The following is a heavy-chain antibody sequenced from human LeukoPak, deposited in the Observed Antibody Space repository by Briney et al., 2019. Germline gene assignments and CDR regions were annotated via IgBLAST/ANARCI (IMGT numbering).Heavy chain of an antibody. Sequence: PSETLSLTCAVYGGSFSGYYWSWIRQPPGKGLEWIGEINHSGSTNYNPSLKSRVTISVDTSKNQFSLKLSSLTAADTAVYYCARAFRKSFFDYWGQGTLVTVSS. V-gene: IGHV4-34*01. CDR3: ARAFRKSFFDY. J-gene: IGHJ4*02. CDR1: GGSFSGYY. CDR2: INHSGST. D-gene: IGHD1-14*01.